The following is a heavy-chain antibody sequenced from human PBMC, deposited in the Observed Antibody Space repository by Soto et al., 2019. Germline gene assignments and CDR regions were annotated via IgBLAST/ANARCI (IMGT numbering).Heavy chain of an antibody. Sequence: PGGSLRLSCAASGFTFSSYGMHWVRQAPGKGLEWVAVIWYDGSNKYYADSVKGRFTISRDNSKNTLYLQMNSLRAEDTAVYYCARNLHTAAPVNYYYAMDVWGQGTTVTVSS. CDR1: GFTFSSYG. D-gene: IGHD5-18*01. CDR3: ARNLHTAAPVNYYYAMDV. V-gene: IGHV3-33*01. J-gene: IGHJ6*02. CDR2: IWYDGSNK.